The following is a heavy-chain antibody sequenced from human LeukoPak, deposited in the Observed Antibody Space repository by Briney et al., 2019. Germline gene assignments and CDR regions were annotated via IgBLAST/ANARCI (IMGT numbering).Heavy chain of an antibody. CDR2: INPNSGGT. CDR1: GYTFTGYY. J-gene: IGHJ4*02. CDR3: AGVPIGGYGVFDY. D-gene: IGHD5-18*01. V-gene: IGHV1-2*02. Sequence: GASVRVSCKASGYTFTGYYMHWVRHAPGQGLEWMGWINPNSGGTNYAQKFQGRVTMTRDTSISTSYMELSRLRSDDTAVYYCAGVPIGGYGVFDYWGQGTMVTVSS.